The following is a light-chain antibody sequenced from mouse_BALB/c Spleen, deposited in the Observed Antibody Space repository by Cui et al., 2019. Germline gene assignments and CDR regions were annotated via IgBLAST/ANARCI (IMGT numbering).Light chain of an antibody. Sequence: DLQMTQYPSSLSAYLGGKDTITCKGSQDINEYIACYQHKPGKGPRLLIHYTSSFQPCIPSKFSGSGSGGDYSFSISSLEPEDIATYYCLQYDSPYMYTFGGGTKLEIK. J-gene: IGKJ2*01. CDR2: YTS. CDR3: LQYDSPYMYT. V-gene: IGKV19-93*01. CDR1: QDINEY.